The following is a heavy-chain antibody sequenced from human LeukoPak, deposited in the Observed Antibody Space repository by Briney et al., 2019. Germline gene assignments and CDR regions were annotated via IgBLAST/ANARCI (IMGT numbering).Heavy chain of an antibody. CDR2: IIPIFGTA. Sequence: SVKVSCKASGGTFSSYAISWVRQAPGQGLEWMGGIIPIFGTANYAQKSQGRVTITTDESTSTAYMEQSSLRSEDTAVYYCARISEGSYGGNQYFDYWGQGTLVTVSS. D-gene: IGHD4-23*01. CDR3: ARISEGSYGGNQYFDY. V-gene: IGHV1-69*05. J-gene: IGHJ4*02. CDR1: GGTFSSYA.